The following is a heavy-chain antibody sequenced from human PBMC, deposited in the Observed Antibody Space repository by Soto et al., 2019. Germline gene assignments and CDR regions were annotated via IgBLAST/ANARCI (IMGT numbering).Heavy chain of an antibody. Sequence: QVQLVESGGDLVQPGRSLRLSCAASGLSFSTSIMHWVRQTPGKGLEWIAVISGDATSKIYRDSLKGRFTISRDNSKNTLYLEMNSLTAEDTAVYYCARAEDSSCHAGTFQHWGQGTLVTVSA. CDR1: GLSFSTSI. CDR3: ARAEDSSCHAGTFQH. CDR2: ISGDATSK. D-gene: IGHD3-22*01. J-gene: IGHJ1*01. V-gene: IGHV3-30-3*01.